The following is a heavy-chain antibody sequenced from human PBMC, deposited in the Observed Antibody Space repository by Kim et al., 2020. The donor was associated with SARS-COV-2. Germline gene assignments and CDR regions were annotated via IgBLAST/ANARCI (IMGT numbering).Heavy chain of an antibody. J-gene: IGHJ4*02. Sequence: GGSLRHSCAASGFTFSSYWMSWVRQAPGKGLEWVANIKQDGSEKYYVDSVKGRFTISRDNAKNSLYLQMNSLRAEDTAVYYCAREPRGYCSGGSCYLAVDYWGQGTLVTVSS. D-gene: IGHD2-15*01. CDR3: AREPRGYCSGGSCYLAVDY. V-gene: IGHV3-7*05. CDR2: IKQDGSEK. CDR1: GFTFSSYW.